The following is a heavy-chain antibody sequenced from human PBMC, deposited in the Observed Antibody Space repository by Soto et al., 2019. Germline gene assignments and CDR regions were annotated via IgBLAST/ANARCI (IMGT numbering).Heavy chain of an antibody. CDR1: GGTFSSYA. J-gene: IGHJ5*02. D-gene: IGHD5-18*01. V-gene: IGHV1-69*12. CDR3: AELVHLDVDTAMVWDNWFDP. CDR2: IIPIFGTA. Sequence: QVQLVQSGAEVKKPGSSVKVSCKASGGTFSSYAISWVRQAPGQGLEWMGGIIPIFGTANYAQKFQGRVTITEDESTSTAYMELSSLRSEDTAVYYCAELVHLDVDTAMVWDNWFDPWGQGTLVTVSS.